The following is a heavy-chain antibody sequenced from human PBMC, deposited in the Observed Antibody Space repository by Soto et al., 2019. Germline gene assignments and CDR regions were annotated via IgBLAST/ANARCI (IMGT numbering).Heavy chain of an antibody. J-gene: IGHJ4*02. CDR3: ARVTTWGFDY. CDR2: ISWNSGSI. CDR1: GFTFDDYA. D-gene: IGHD4-17*01. Sequence: EVQLVESGGGLVQPGRSLRLSCAASGFTFDDYAMHWVRQAPGKGLEWVSGISWNSGSIGYADSVKGRFTISRDNAKNSLYLQMNSLRAEDTALYYCARVTTWGFDYWGQGTLVTVSS. V-gene: IGHV3-9*01.